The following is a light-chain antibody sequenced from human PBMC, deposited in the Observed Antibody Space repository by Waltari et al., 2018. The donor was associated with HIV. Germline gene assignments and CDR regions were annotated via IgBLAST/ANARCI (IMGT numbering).Light chain of an antibody. CDR2: GAS. CDR1: QSVSSN. CDR3: QQYNNWPLT. Sequence: DIVMTQSPATLSVSPGERATLPCRASQSVSSNLAWYQQKPGQAPRLLIYGASTRATGIPARFSGSGSGTEFTLTISSLQSEDFAVYYCQQYNNWPLTFGQGTRLEIK. V-gene: IGKV3-15*01. J-gene: IGKJ5*01.